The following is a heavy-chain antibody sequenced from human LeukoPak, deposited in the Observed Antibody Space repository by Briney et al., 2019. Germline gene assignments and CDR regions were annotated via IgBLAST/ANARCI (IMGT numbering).Heavy chain of an antibody. CDR3: ASGHYLAY. Sequence: GGSLRLSCAASGFTFSSYTMTWVRQAPGKGLEWVSSISTSSSYMYYGDSVKGRFTISRDNAKSSLYPQINSLRAEDTAVYYCASGHYLAYWGQGTLVTVSS. V-gene: IGHV3-21*04. CDR2: ISTSSSYM. J-gene: IGHJ4*02. CDR1: GFTFSSYT.